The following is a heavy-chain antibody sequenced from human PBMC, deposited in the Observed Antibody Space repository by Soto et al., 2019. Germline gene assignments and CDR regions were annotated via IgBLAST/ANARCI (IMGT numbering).Heavy chain of an antibody. Sequence: GGSLRLSCADSGFTFSSYWMTWVRQAPGKGLEWVATIKQDASEKYLVDSVKGRFTISRDNAKKSLYLQMNSLRAEDTAVYYCTRGVIPAAPDFYGMDVWGQGTTVTVYS. J-gene: IGHJ6*02. CDR1: GFTFSSYW. CDR2: IKQDASEK. V-gene: IGHV3-7*01. D-gene: IGHD2-2*01. CDR3: TRGVIPAAPDFYGMDV.